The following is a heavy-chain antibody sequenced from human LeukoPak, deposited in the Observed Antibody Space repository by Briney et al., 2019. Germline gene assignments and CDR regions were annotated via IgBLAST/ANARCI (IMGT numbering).Heavy chain of an antibody. Sequence: ASVKVSCKASGYTFTGYYMHWVRQAPGQGLEWMGWINPNSGGTNYAQKFQGRVTMTRDTSISTAYMELSRLRSDDTAVYYCARDHDSRSDAFDIWGQGTMVTVSS. CDR1: GYTFTGYY. J-gene: IGHJ3*02. V-gene: IGHV1-2*02. D-gene: IGHD3-22*01. CDR2: INPNSGGT. CDR3: ARDHDSRSDAFDI.